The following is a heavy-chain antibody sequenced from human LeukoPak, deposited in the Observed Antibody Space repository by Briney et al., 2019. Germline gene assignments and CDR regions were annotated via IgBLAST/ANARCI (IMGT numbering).Heavy chain of an antibody. Sequence: GGSLRLSCAASGFTVSSNYMSWVRQAPGKGLEWVSVIYSGGSTYYADSVKGRFTISRDNSKNTLYLQMNSLRAEDAAVYYCARSGSYPDLDYWGQGTLVTVSS. CDR1: GFTVSSNY. J-gene: IGHJ4*02. D-gene: IGHD1-26*01. CDR2: IYSGGST. V-gene: IGHV3-66*01. CDR3: ARSGSYPDLDY.